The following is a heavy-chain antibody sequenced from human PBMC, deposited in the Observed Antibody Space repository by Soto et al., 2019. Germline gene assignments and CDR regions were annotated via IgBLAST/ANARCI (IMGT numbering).Heavy chain of an antibody. V-gene: IGHV4-30-2*01. CDR2: IYHSGST. J-gene: IGHJ4*02. CDR3: ASGLVTTLHY. CDR1: GGSISSGGYS. Sequence: QLQLQESGSGLVKPSQTLSLTCAVSGGSISSGGYSWSWIRQPPGKGLEWIGYIYHSGSTYYNPSLRGRVTLSVDRSKNQFSLKLSSVTAADTAVYYCASGLVTTLHYWGQGTLVTVSS. D-gene: IGHD4-17*01.